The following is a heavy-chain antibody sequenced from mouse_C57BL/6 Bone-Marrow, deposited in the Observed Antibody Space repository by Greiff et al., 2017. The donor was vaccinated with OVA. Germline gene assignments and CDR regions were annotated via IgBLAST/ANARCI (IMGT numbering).Heavy chain of an antibody. CDR3: ARDAYYSIFAY. V-gene: IGHV5-4*01. Sequence: EVKVVESGGGLVKPGGSLKLSCAASGFTFSSYAMSWVRQTPEKRLEWVATISDGGSYTYYPDNVKGRFTISRDNAKNNLYLQMSHLKSEDTAMYYCARDAYYSIFAYWGQGTLVTVSA. CDR1: GFTFSSYA. CDR2: ISDGGSYT. D-gene: IGHD2-5*01. J-gene: IGHJ3*01.